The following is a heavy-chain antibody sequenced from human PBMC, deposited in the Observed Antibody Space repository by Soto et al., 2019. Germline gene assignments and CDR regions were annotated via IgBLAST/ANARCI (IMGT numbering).Heavy chain of an antibody. Sequence: SVKVSCKASGFTFTSSAVQWVRQARGQRLEWIGWIVVGSGNTNYAQKFQERVTITRDMSTSTAYVELSSLRSEDTAVYYCAAGRYDSSGYYYDGFDYWGQGTLVTVSS. J-gene: IGHJ4*02. CDR3: AAGRYDSSGYYYDGFDY. CDR2: IVVGSGNT. V-gene: IGHV1-58*01. CDR1: GFTFTSSA. D-gene: IGHD3-22*01.